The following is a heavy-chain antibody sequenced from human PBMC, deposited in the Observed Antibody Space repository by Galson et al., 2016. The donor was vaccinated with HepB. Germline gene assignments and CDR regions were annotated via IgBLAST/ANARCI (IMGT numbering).Heavy chain of an antibody. CDR2: INTYNDNT. J-gene: IGHJ5*01. D-gene: IGHD2-21*01. Sequence: QSGAEVKKPGASVKVSCRTSGYTFSDYGITWVRQAPGQGLEWMGWINTYNDNTKYVQTLLGRVTMTADTSTNTAYMELRSLKSDDTAVYYCARHLWPNNWFDSWGQGTLVTVSS. CDR3: ARHLWPNNWFDS. CDR1: GYTFSDYG. V-gene: IGHV1-18*04.